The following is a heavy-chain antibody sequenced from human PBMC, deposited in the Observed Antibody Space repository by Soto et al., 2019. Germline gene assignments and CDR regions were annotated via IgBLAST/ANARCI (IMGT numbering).Heavy chain of an antibody. V-gene: IGHV3-33*01. J-gene: IGHJ6*02. CDR2: IWYDGSNK. D-gene: IGHD6-13*01. CDR3: AREGSSWYHYGMDV. Sequence: QVQLVESGGGVVQPGRSLRLSCAASGFTFSSYGIHWVRQAPGKGLEWVAVIWYDGSNKYYADSVKGRFTISRDNSKNTLYLQMNSLRAEDTAVYYCAREGSSWYHYGMDVWGQGTTVTVSS. CDR1: GFTFSSYG.